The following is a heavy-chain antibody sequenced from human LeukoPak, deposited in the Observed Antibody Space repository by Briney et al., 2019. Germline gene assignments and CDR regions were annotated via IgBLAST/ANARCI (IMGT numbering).Heavy chain of an antibody. D-gene: IGHD2-2*01. CDR2: IYPGDSDT. V-gene: IGHV5-51*01. CDR3: SATSYCSSTSCQIDY. CDR1: GYSSTSYW. J-gene: IGHJ4*02. Sequence: GESLKVSCKGSGYSSTSYWIGWVRQMPGKGLEWMGIIYPGDSDTRYSPSFQGQVTISADKSISTAYLQWSSLKASDTAMYYCSATSYCSSTSCQIDYWGQGTLVTVSS.